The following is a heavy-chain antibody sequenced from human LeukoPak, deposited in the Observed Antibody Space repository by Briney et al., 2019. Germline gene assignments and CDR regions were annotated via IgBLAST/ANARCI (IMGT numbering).Heavy chain of an antibody. V-gene: IGHV3-23*01. CDR1: GFTFSSYA. CDR2: ISGSGGST. CDR3: AKTIVESTMVRGVIITRPYYFDY. Sequence: GGSLRLSCAASGFTFSSYAMSWVRQAPGKGLEWVSAISGSGGSTYYADSVKGRFTVSRDNSKSTLYLQMNSLRAEDTAVYYCAKTIVESTMVRGVIITRPYYFDYWGQGTLVTVSS. D-gene: IGHD3-10*01. J-gene: IGHJ4*02.